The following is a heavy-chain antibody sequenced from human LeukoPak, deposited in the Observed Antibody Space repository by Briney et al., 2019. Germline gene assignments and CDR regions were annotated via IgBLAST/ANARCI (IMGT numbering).Heavy chain of an antibody. CDR1: GDSVSSKSAA. V-gene: IGHV6-1*01. D-gene: IGHD6-19*01. CDR2: TYYRSKWYS. J-gene: IGHJ5*02. CDR3: AKLGDSST. Sequence: SQTLSLTCAISGDSVSSKSAAWSWIRQSPPRGLEWLGRTYYRSKWYSDYAVSVKSQIIINPDTSKNQFSLQLNSVTPEDTAVYYCAKLGDSSTWGQGTLVTVSS.